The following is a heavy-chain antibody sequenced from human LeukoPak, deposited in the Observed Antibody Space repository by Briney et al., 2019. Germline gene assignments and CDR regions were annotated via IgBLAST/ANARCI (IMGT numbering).Heavy chain of an antibody. J-gene: IGHJ4*02. CDR3: AKDFWSGYYSGYFDY. CDR1: GFTFSSYA. D-gene: IGHD3-3*01. Sequence: GGSLRLSCAASGFTFSSYAMSWVRQAPGKGLEWVSAISGGGGSIYYADSVKGRFTISRDKSKNTLYLQMNSLRAEDTALYYCAKDFWSGYYSGYFDYWGQGALVTVSS. V-gene: IGHV3-23*01. CDR2: ISGGGGSI.